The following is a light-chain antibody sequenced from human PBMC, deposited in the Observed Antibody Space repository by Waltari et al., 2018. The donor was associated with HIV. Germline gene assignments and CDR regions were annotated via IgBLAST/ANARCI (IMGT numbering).Light chain of an antibody. CDR3: QQRSNWPPEIT. V-gene: IGKV3-11*01. CDR2: DAS. Sequence: EIVLTQSRATLSLSPGERATLPCRASQSVNTYLAWYQQKPGQAPRLLIYDASNGATGIPARFSGSGSGTDFTLTISSLEPEDFAVYYCQQRSNWPPEITFGQGTRLEIK. J-gene: IGKJ5*01. CDR1: QSVNTY.